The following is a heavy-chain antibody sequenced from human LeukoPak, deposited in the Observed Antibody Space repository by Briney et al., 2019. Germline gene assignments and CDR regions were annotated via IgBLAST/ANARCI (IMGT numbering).Heavy chain of an antibody. CDR2: IYYSGST. Sequence: SETLSLTCTVSGGSINSGGYYWRWIRQHPGKGLEWIGYIYYSGSTYYNPSLKSRVTISIDTSKNQFSLKLSSVTAADTAVYYCARDGGYCSGGNCFDAFDIWGQGTMVTVSS. J-gene: IGHJ3*02. V-gene: IGHV4-31*03. CDR3: ARDGGYCSGGNCFDAFDI. D-gene: IGHD2-15*01. CDR1: GGSINSGGYY.